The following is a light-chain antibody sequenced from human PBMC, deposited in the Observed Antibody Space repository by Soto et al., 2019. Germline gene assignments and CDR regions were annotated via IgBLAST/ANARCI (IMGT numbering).Light chain of an antibody. CDR3: LFSYSGGNWV. V-gene: IGLV7-46*01. CDR2: DTS. J-gene: IGLJ3*02. CDR1: TGAVTSGHY. Sequence: QAVVTQEPSLTVSPGGTVTLTCGSNTGAVTSGHYPHWLQQRPGQAPRTLIYDTSNKQSWTPARFSGSLLGGKAALTLSGAQPEDEADYYCLFSYSGGNWVFGGGTKVTVL.